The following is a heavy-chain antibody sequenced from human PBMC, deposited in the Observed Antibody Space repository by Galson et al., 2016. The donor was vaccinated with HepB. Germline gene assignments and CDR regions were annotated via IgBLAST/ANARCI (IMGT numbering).Heavy chain of an antibody. V-gene: IGHV4-34*01. J-gene: IGHJ6*02. CDR3: ARGRWTITMVRGVPRRAYSGMDV. Sequence: SETLSLTCAVYGGSFSGYFWSWIRQPPGKGLEWIGEINHSGGTNYNPSLKSRVITSIDTSKNQFSLNVTSVTAADTAVYYCARGRWTITMVRGVPRRAYSGMDVWGQGTTVTVSS. D-gene: IGHD3-10*01. CDR2: INHSGGT. CDR1: GGSFSGYF.